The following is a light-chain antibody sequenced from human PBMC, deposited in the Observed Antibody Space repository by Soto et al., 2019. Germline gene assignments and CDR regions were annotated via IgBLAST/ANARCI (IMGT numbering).Light chain of an antibody. CDR1: SSNIGSNT. V-gene: IGLV1-44*01. J-gene: IGLJ2*01. CDR2: TNN. CDR3: SAWDDSLNDVV. Sequence: QSALTQPPSASGPPGQRVTISCSGSSSNIGSNTVNWYHQLPGTAPKLLIYTNNQRPSGVPDRFSGSKSGTSASLAISGLQSEDEADYYCSAWDDSLNDVVFGGGTKLTVL.